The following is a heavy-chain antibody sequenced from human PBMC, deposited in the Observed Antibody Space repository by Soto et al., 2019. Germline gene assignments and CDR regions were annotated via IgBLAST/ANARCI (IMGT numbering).Heavy chain of an antibody. CDR2: ISAYNGNT. CDR1: YYTVTSYG. Sequence: ASVKVSCKSSYYTVTSYGSSWVRQSPGQVLEWMGWISAYNGNTNYAQKLQGRVTMTTDTSTSTAYMELRSLRSDDTAVYYCARDLRLPYYYYYGMDVWGQGTTVTVSS. CDR3: ARDLRLPYYYYYGMDV. V-gene: IGHV1-18*04. J-gene: IGHJ6*02. D-gene: IGHD4-17*01.